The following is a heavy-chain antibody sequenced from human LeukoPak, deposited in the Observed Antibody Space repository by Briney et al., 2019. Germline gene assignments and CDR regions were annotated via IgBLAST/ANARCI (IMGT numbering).Heavy chain of an antibody. V-gene: IGHV4-34*01. CDR3: AGQIYSYGISPYYYYGMDV. D-gene: IGHD5-18*01. J-gene: IGHJ6*02. CDR2: INHSGST. CDR1: GGSFSGYY. Sequence: SETLSLTCAVYGGSFSGYYWSWVRQPPGKGLEWIGEINHSGSTNYNPSLKSRVTISVDTSKNQFSLKLSSVTAADTAVYYCAGQIYSYGISPYYYYGMDVWGQGTTVTVSS.